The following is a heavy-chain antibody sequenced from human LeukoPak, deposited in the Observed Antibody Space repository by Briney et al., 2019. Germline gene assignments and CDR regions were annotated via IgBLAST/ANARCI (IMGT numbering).Heavy chain of an antibody. V-gene: IGHV3-21*01. CDR3: ASCSGGSCYSGRIDY. CDR1: GFTFSSYS. D-gene: IGHD2-15*01. CDR2: ISSSSSYI. Sequence: GGSLRLSCAASGFTFSSYSMNWVRQAPGKGLEWVSSISSSSSYIYYADSVRGRFTISRDNAKSSLYLQMNSLRAEDTAVYYCASCSGGSCYSGRIDYWGQGALVTVSS. J-gene: IGHJ4*02.